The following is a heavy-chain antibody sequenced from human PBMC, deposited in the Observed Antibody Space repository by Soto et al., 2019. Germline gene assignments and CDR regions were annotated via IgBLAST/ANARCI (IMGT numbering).Heavy chain of an antibody. CDR1: GFTFSSYS. CDR2: ISSSSSYI. V-gene: IGHV3-21*01. Sequence: GGSLRLSCAASGFTFSSYSMNWVRQAPGKGLEWVSSISSSSSYIYYADSVKGRFTISRDNAKNSLYLQMNSLRAEDTAVYYCARDRIAVAGTLDYWGQGTLVTVSS. J-gene: IGHJ4*02. D-gene: IGHD6-19*01. CDR3: ARDRIAVAGTLDY.